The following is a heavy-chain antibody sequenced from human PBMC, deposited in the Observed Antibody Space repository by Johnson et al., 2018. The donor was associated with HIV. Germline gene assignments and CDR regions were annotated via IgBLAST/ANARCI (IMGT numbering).Heavy chain of an antibody. CDR1: GFTFSSYP. D-gene: IGHD2-15*01. CDR3: ARDQGEIVVVVAAELWAFGI. Sequence: EVQLVESGGGLVQPGRSLRLSCAVSGFTFSSYPMHWVRQAPGKGLEWVSYISSSGSTIYYADSVKGRFTISRDNAKNSLYLQMNSLRAEDTAVYYCARDQGEIVVVVAAELWAFGIWGQGTMVTVSS. V-gene: IGHV3-48*04. J-gene: IGHJ3*02. CDR2: ISSSGSTI.